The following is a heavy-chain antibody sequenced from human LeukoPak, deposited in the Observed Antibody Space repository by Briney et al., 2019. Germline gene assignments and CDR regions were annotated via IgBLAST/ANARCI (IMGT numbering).Heavy chain of an antibody. CDR2: ISSSSSYI. CDR1: GFTFSSYS. J-gene: IGHJ4*02. CDR3: AKDFPLLSPVIAVASGY. V-gene: IGHV3-21*04. D-gene: IGHD6-19*01. Sequence: GGSLRLSCAASGFTFSSYSMNWVRQAPGKGLEWVSSISSSSSYIYYADSVKGRFTISRDNAKNSLYLQMNSLRAEDTAVYYCAKDFPLLSPVIAVASGYWGQGTLVTVSS.